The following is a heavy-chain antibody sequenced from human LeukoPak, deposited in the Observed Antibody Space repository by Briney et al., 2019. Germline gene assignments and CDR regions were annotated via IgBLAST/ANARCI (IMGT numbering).Heavy chain of an antibody. CDR1: GFTFSSYW. Sequence: PGGSLRLSCAASGFTFSSYWMSWVRQAPGKGLEWVANINQQGSEKYYVDSVKGRFTISRDNAKNSLYLQMNSLRDEDTAVYYCARAHYGMDVWGQRTTVTVSS. V-gene: IGHV3-7*01. CDR3: ARAHYGMDV. J-gene: IGHJ6*02. CDR2: INQQGSEK.